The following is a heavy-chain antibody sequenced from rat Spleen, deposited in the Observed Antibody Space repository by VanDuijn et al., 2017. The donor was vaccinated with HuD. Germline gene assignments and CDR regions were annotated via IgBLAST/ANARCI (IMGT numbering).Heavy chain of an antibody. D-gene: IGHD4-2*01. CDR3: TTVVGDSYWYFDF. J-gene: IGHJ1*01. CDR1: GFTFSDYY. Sequence: EVQLVESDGGLVQPGRSLKLSCAASGFTFSDYYMAWVRQAPTKGLEWVASISYDGNAPYYRDSVKGRFTISRDNAKSTLYLQMDSLRSEDTATYYCTTVVGDSYWYFDFWGPGTMVTVSS. V-gene: IGHV5-20*01. CDR2: ISYDGNAP.